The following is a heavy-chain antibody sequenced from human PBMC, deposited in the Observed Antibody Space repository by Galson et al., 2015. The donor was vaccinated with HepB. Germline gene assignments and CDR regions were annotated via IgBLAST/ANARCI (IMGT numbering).Heavy chain of an antibody. Sequence: CAISGDSVSSNSAAWTWIRQSPSRGLEWLGRTYYRFKWFSDYAESVKSQIAINPDTSKNQFSPQLNSVTPEDTAVYYCARDMVQGVTRYYFDSWGQGTLVTVSS. CDR3: ARDMVQGVTRYYFDS. J-gene: IGHJ4*02. CDR2: TYYRFKWFS. D-gene: IGHD3-10*01. V-gene: IGHV6-1*01. CDR1: GDSVSSNSAA.